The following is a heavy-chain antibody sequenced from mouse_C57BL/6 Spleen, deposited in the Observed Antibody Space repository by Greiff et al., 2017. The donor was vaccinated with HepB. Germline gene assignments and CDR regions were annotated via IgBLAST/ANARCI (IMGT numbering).Heavy chain of an antibody. Sequence: EVHLVESGPGLVKPSQSLSLTCSVTGYSITSGYYWNWIRQFPGNKLEWMGYISYDGSNNYNPSLKNRISITRDTSKNQFFLKLNSVTTEDTATYYCARGYYEYEMDYWGQGTSVTVSS. CDR1: GYSITSGYY. CDR3: ARGYYEYEMDY. CDR2: ISYDGSN. D-gene: IGHD2-4*01. J-gene: IGHJ4*01. V-gene: IGHV3-6*01.